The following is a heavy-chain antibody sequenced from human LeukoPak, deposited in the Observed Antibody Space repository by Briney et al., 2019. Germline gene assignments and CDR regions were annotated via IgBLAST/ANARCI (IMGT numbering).Heavy chain of an antibody. V-gene: IGHV1-3*01. CDR2: IKAGNGDT. Sequence: ASVKVSCKASGYIFTKYVVHWVRQAPGQRPKWMGWIKAGNGDTKYSQNFQDRLTITRDTSASTVYMELSSLTSEDTALYYCARDDCGDTCYPGGYWGQGTLVTVSS. D-gene: IGHD2-21*01. CDR1: GYIFTKYV. CDR3: ARDDCGDTCYPGGY. J-gene: IGHJ4*02.